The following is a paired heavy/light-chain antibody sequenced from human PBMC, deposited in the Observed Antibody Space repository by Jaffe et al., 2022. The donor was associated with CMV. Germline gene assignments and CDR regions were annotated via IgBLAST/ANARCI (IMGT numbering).Light chain of an antibody. Sequence: DIQMTQSPSSVSASVGDRVTITCRASQGISSWLAWYQQKPGKAPKLLIYAASSLQSGVPSRFSGSGSGTDFTLTISSLQPEDFATYYCQQANSFPRLTFGGGTKVEIK. CDR1: QGISSW. CDR2: AAS. J-gene: IGKJ4*01. CDR3: QQANSFPRLT. V-gene: IGKV1-12*01.
Heavy chain of an antibody. D-gene: IGHD3-22*01. CDR3: ARAPTEGDYYDSVGGGAFDI. Sequence: EVQLVQSGAEVKKPGESLKISCKGSGYSFTSYWIGWVRQMPGKGLEWMGIIYPGDSDTRYSPSFQGQVTISADKSISTAYLQWSSLKASDTAMYYCARAPTEGDYYDSVGGGAFDIWGQGTMVTVSS. J-gene: IGHJ3*02. CDR2: IYPGDSDT. V-gene: IGHV5-51*01. CDR1: GYSFTSYW.